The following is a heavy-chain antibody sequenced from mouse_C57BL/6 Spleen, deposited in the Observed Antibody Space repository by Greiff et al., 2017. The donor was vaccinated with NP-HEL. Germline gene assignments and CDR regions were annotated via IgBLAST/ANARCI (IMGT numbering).Heavy chain of an antibody. D-gene: IGHD6-1*01. CDR1: GFTFSDYY. CDR3: ARALLGYFDY. CDR2: INYDGSST. J-gene: IGHJ2*01. Sequence: EVQLVESEGGLVQPGSSMKLSCTASGFTFSDYYMAWVRQVPEKGLEWVANINYDGSSTYYLDSLKSRFIISRDNAKNILYLQMSSLKSEDTATYYCARALLGYFDYWGQVTTLTVSS. V-gene: IGHV5-16*01.